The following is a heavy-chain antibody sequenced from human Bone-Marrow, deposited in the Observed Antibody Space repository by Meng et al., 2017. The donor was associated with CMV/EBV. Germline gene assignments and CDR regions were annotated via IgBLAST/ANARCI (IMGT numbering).Heavy chain of an antibody. Sequence: GESLKISCAASGFTFSNAGMSWVRQAPGKGLEWVGRIKRKTDGGTTHYAAPVKGRFTISRDDSKNTLYLQMDSLKIEDTAVYYCARDLERGLPDYWGQGTLVTVSS. CDR1: GFTFSNAG. V-gene: IGHV3-15*01. CDR2: IKRKTDGGTT. CDR3: ARDLERGLPDY. J-gene: IGHJ4*02.